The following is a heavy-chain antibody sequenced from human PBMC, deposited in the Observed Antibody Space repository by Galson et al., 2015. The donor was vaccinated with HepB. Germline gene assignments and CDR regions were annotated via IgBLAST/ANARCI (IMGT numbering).Heavy chain of an antibody. D-gene: IGHD6-13*01. Sequence: SLRLSCAASGFTFTNAWMTWVRQAPGKGLEWVGRIKSKTDGGTTDYAAPVKGRFTISRDDSKNTLYPQMNSLKTEDTAVYFCSWGFDYWGQGTLVTVSS. CDR2: IKSKTDGGTT. CDR1: GFTFTNAW. V-gene: IGHV3-15*01. CDR3: SWGFDY. J-gene: IGHJ4*02.